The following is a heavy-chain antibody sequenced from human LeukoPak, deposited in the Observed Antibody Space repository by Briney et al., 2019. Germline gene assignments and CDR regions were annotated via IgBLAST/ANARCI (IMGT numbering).Heavy chain of an antibody. CDR1: GFTFSSYS. CDR3: ARDRRSSGWYYFDY. D-gene: IGHD6-19*01. J-gene: IGHJ4*02. V-gene: IGHV3-21*01. Sequence: PGGSLRFSCAASGFTFSSYSMNWVRQAPGKGLEWVSSICSSSSYIYYADSVKGRFTISRDNAKNSLYLQMNRLRAEDTAVYYCARDRRSSGWYYFDYWGQGTLVTVSS. CDR2: ICSSSSYI.